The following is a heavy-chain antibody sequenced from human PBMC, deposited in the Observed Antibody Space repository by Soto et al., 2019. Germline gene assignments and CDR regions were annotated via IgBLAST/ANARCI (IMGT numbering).Heavy chain of an antibody. J-gene: IGHJ5*02. CDR1: GGTFSSYA. CDR3: ARSGTMIVVADNWFDP. D-gene: IGHD3-22*01. CDR2: IIPIFGTA. Sequence: RASVKVSCKASGGTFSSYAISWVRQAPGQGLEWMGGIIPIFGTANYAQKFQGRVTITADESTSTAYMELSSLRSEDTAVYYCARSGTMIVVADNWFDPWGQGTLVTVSS. V-gene: IGHV1-69*13.